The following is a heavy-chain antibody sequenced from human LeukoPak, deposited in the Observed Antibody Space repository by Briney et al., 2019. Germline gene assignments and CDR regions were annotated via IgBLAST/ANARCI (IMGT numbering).Heavy chain of an antibody. D-gene: IGHD6-19*01. CDR3: ARGGWSLDY. V-gene: IGHV4-59*01. CDR2: IYYSGST. J-gene: IGHJ4*02. CDR1: GGSMSSFY. Sequence: SETLSLTCTVSGGSMSSFYWSWFQQPPGKRLEWIGYIYYSGSTNYNPSLKSRVTISVDTSKNHFSLKLTSVTAADTAVYYCARGGWSLDYWGQGTLVTVSS.